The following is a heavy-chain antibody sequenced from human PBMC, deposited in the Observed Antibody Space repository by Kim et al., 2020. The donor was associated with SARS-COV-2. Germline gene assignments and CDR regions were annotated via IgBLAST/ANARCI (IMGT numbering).Heavy chain of an antibody. CDR3: ARVVSSSWDYYYYGMDV. CDR2: ISSSSSYI. Sequence: GGSLRLSCAASGFTFSSYSMNWVRQAPGKGLEWVSSISSSSSYIYYADSVKGRFTISRDNAKNSLYLQMNSLRAEDTAVYYFARVVSSSWDYYYYGMDVLGQGTTVTVSS. CDR1: GFTFSSYS. D-gene: IGHD6-13*01. V-gene: IGHV3-21*01. J-gene: IGHJ6*02.